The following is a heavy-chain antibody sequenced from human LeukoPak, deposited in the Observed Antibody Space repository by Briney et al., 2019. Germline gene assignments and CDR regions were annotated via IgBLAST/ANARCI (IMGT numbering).Heavy chain of an antibody. D-gene: IGHD2-15*01. J-gene: IGHJ4*02. CDR3: AKGYCSGGSCWDYFDY. CDR1: GITFSSYA. V-gene: IGHV3-23*01. CDR2: INDSGGST. Sequence: GGSLRLSCAASGITFSSYAMSWVRQAPGKGLEWVSGINDSGGSTYYADSVKGRFTISRDNSKNTLYLQVNSLRAEDTAVYYCAKGYCSGGSCWDYFDYWGQGTLVTVSS.